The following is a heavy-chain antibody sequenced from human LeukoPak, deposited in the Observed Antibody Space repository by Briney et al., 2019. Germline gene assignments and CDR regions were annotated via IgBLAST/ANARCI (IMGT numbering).Heavy chain of an antibody. Sequence: GGSLRLSCAASGFIVSSNYMGWVRQAPGKGLEWASLIHSGDRTYYADSVKGRFTISRDNSKNTLYLQMNRLRAEDTAFYYCTGDSLRCSSSTCYREEYWGQGTLVTVSS. J-gene: IGHJ4*02. V-gene: IGHV3-66*01. CDR3: TGDSLRCSSSTCYREEY. CDR1: GFIVSSNY. D-gene: IGHD2-2*01. CDR2: IHSGDRT.